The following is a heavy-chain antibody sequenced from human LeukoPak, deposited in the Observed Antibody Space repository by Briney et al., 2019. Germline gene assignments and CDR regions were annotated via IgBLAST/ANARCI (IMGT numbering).Heavy chain of an antibody. CDR3: ARSKEPYYDFWSGYSVDY. V-gene: IGHV1-18*04. CDR1: GYTFTGYY. Sequence: ASVKVSCTASGYTFTGYYMHWVRQAPGQGLEWMGWISAYNGNTNYAQKLQGRVTMTTDTSTSTAYMELRSLRSDDTAVYYCARSKEPYYDFWSGYSVDYWGQGTLVTVSS. J-gene: IGHJ4*02. CDR2: ISAYNGNT. D-gene: IGHD3-3*01.